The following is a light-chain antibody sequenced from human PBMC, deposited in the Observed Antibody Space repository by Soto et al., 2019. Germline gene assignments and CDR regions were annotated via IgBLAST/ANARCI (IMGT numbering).Light chain of an antibody. J-gene: IGKJ1*01. V-gene: IGKV1-5*03. Sequence: DIEMTQSPSTLSASVGDRVTITCRASQSISSWVAWYQQKPGKAPKLLIYKASSLESGVPSMFSRSASGTDFTLHISSLQPDDFATYYCQQYNSYSTFGQGTKVEIK. CDR2: KAS. CDR1: QSISSW. CDR3: QQYNSYST.